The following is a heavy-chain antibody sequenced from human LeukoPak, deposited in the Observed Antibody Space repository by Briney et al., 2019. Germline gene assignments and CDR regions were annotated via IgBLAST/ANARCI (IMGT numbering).Heavy chain of an antibody. D-gene: IGHD3-10*01. Sequence: GGSLRLSCTASGFTFGDYAMSWVRQAPGKGLEWVGFIRSKAYGGTTEYAASVKGRFTISRDDSKSIAYLQMNSLKTEDTAVYYCTRVVRYGSGSYYYWFDPWGQGTLVTVSS. J-gene: IGHJ5*02. V-gene: IGHV3-49*04. CDR3: TRVVRYGSGSYYYWFDP. CDR1: GFTFGDYA. CDR2: IRSKAYGGTT.